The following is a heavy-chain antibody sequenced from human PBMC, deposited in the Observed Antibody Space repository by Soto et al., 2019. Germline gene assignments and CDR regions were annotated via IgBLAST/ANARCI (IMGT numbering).Heavy chain of an antibody. V-gene: IGHV1-18*01. Sequence: QVQLVQSGAEVKKPGASVKVSCKTSGYTFTNFGLSWVRQAPGQGLEWMGWISAYNGNTNYAQNFQGRVTMTTDTSTSTAYMGLRSLSSDDTAVYYCASWGTPIDYCGQGTLVTVSS. CDR1: GYTFTNFG. CDR3: ASWGTPIDY. D-gene: IGHD3-16*01. CDR2: ISAYNGNT. J-gene: IGHJ4*02.